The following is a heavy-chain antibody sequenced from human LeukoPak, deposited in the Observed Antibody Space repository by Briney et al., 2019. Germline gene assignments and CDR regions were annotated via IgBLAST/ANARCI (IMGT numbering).Heavy chain of an antibody. CDR1: GFTFSDYY. V-gene: IGHV3-11*01. D-gene: IGHD3-3*01. Sequence: GGSLRLSCAASGFTFSDYYMSWIRQAPGKGLEWVSYISSSGSTIYYADSVKGRFTITRDNAKNSLYLQMNSLRAEDTAVYYCARDRFWSGYYYYYGMDVWGQGTTVTVSS. CDR3: ARDRFWSGYYYYYGMDV. J-gene: IGHJ6*02. CDR2: ISSSGSTI.